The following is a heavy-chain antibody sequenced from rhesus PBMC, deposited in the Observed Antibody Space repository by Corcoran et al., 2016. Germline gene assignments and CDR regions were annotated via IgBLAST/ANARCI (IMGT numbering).Heavy chain of an antibody. CDR1: GGSISSNY. D-gene: IGHD6-31*01. CDR3: ASTYSSGWYDAFDF. V-gene: IGHV4-160*01. CDR2: IRSGGSP. Sequence: QVQLQQWGEGLVKPSETLSLTCAVYGGSISSNYWSWIRKPPGKGLEWIGRIRSGGSPTYNPPLDSRVTISRDTAKNQFSRKLSSVTAADTAVYYCASTYSSGWYDAFDFWGQGLRVTVSS. J-gene: IGHJ3*01.